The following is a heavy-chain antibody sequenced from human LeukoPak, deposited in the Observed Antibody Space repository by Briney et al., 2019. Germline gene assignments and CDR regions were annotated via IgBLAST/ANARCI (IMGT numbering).Heavy chain of an antibody. Sequence: GGSLRLSCEASGFTFSSYAMTWVRQAPGKGLEWVSAISASGGSTHYADSVKGRFTISRDGSKNTLSLQMNSLRAEDTALYYCAKGSSAWYGWFDPWRQGTLVTVSS. CDR3: AKGSSAWYGWFDP. V-gene: IGHV3-23*01. J-gene: IGHJ5*02. CDR1: GFTFSSYA. D-gene: IGHD6-19*01. CDR2: ISASGGST.